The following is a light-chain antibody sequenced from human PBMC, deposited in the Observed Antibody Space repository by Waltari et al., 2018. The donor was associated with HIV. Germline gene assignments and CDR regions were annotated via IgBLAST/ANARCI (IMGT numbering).Light chain of an antibody. CDR3: QQYNTYSQT. CDR2: RAS. Sequence: DVQMTQSPSTLSASVGDTVTITCRASQSISTWLAWYQQKPGKAPKLLIYRASSLQSGVPSRFSGSGSETEFTLTINSLQPDDFATYYCQQYNTYSQTFGQGTKVDIK. J-gene: IGKJ1*01. CDR1: QSISTW. V-gene: IGKV1-5*03.